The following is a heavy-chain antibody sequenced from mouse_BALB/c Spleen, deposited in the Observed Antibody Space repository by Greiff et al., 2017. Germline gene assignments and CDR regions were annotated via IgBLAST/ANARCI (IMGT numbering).Heavy chain of an antibody. J-gene: IGHJ4*01. CDR1: GFNIKDTY. Sequence: EVKLVESGAELVKPGASVKLSCTASGFNIKDTYMHWVKQRPEQGLEWIGRIDPANGNTKYDPKFQGKATITADTSSNTAYLQLSSLTSEDTAVYYCASLITTVVATDGYYAMDYWGQGTSVTVSS. CDR2: IDPANGNT. V-gene: IGHV14-3*02. CDR3: ASLITTVVATDGYYAMDY. D-gene: IGHD1-1*01.